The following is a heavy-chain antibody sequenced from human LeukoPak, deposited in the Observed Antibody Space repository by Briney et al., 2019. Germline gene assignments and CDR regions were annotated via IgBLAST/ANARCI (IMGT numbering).Heavy chain of an antibody. V-gene: IGHV3-21*01. CDR2: ISSSSSYI. D-gene: IGHD3-22*01. CDR1: GFTFSSYS. Sequence: GGSLRLSCAASGFTFSSYSMNWVRQAPGKGLEWVSSISSSSSYIYYADSVKGRFTTSRDNAKNSLYLQMNSLRAEDTAVYYCAEGYYDSSGAYYYYYMDVWGKGTTVTVSS. CDR3: AEGYYDSSGAYYYYYMDV. J-gene: IGHJ6*03.